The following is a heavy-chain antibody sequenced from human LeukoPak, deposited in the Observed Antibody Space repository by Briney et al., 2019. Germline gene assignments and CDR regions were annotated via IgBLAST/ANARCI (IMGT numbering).Heavy chain of an antibody. J-gene: IGHJ4*02. V-gene: IGHV3-30*02. CDR1: GFTFSSYG. CDR3: ARHSLDY. D-gene: IGHD1-26*01. Sequence: GGSLRLSCATSGFTFSSYGMHWVRQAPGKGLEWVAFIRHDGVNKYYADSVKGRFTISRDNSKNTLYLQLNSLRGEDTAVYYCARHSLDYWGQGTLVTVSS. CDR2: IRHDGVNK.